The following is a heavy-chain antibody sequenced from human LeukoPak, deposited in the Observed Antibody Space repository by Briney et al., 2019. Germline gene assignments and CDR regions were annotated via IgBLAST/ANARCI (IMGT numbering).Heavy chain of an antibody. D-gene: IGHD3-22*01. CDR3: ARSDSRGYTPHYYFDD. J-gene: IGHJ4*02. CDR1: GGTSRSYA. Sequence: SVKVSCKASGGTSRSYAINWVRQAPGQGLEWMGRIIPIFATPNYAQKFQGRVTITTDESTSTAYMELSSLRSEDTAVYYCARSDSRGYTPHYYFDDWGQGTLVSVSS. CDR2: IIPIFATP. V-gene: IGHV1-69*05.